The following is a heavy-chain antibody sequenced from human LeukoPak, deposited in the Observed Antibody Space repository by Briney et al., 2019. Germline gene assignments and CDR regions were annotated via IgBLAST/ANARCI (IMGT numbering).Heavy chain of an antibody. J-gene: IGHJ5*02. Sequence: SETLSLTYTVSGGSISSYYWSWIRQPPGKGLEWIGYIYYSGSTNYNPSLKSRVTISVDTSKNQFSLKLSSVTAADTAVYYCARGAHDILTGYYNGWFDPWGQGTLVTVSS. V-gene: IGHV4-59*01. CDR1: GGSISSYY. CDR3: ARGAHDILTGYYNGWFDP. D-gene: IGHD3-9*01. CDR2: IYYSGST.